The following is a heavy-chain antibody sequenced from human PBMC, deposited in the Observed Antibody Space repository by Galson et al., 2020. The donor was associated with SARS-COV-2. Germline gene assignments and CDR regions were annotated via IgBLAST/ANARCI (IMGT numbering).Heavy chain of an antibody. J-gene: IGHJ4*02. CDR2: PEDGET. CDR3: ATAPAYYYDSSGWY. D-gene: IGHD3-22*01. V-gene: IGHV1-24*01. Sequence: PEDGETIYAQKFQGGVTMTEDTSTDTAYMELSSLRSEDTAVYYCATAPAYYYDSSGWYWGQGTLVTVSS.